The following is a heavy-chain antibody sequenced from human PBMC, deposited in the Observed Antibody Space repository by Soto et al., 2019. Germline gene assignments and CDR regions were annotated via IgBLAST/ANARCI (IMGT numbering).Heavy chain of an antibody. D-gene: IGHD1-26*01. CDR2: ISAYNGNT. CDR1: GYTFTSYG. CDR3: ASTEVGATYSYYYGMDV. J-gene: IGHJ6*02. Sequence: GASVKVSCKASGYTFTSYGISWVRQAPGQGLEWMGWISAYNGNTNYAQKLQGRVTMTTDTSTSTAYMELRSLRSDDTAVYYCASTEVGATYSYYYGMDVWGQGTTVTVSS. V-gene: IGHV1-18*01.